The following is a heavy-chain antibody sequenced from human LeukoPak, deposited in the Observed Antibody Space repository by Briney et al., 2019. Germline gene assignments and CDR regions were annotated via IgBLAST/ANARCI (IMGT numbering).Heavy chain of an antibody. D-gene: IGHD3-3*01. J-gene: IGHJ6*02. V-gene: IGHV3-33*01. CDR2: IWYDGSNK. CDR1: GSTFSSYG. Sequence: PGGSLRLSCAASGSTFSSYGMHWVRQAPGKGLEWVAVIWYDGSNKYYADSVKGRFTISRDNSKNTLYLQMNSLRAEDTAAYYCARDPGNYDFWSGYYNHGMDVWGQGTTVTVSS. CDR3: ARDPGNYDFWSGYYNHGMDV.